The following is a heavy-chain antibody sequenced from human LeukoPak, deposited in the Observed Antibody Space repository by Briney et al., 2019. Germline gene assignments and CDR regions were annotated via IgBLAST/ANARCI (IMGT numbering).Heavy chain of an antibody. CDR2: IRYDSSEK. J-gene: IGHJ4*02. Sequence: PGGSLRLSCAASGFTFSGYAMHWVRQAPGKGLEWMAYIRYDSSEKYYADSVKGRFTISRDNSKNTLYLQMNSLRTEDTAVYYCARVTDSSSSRGHYFDYWGQGTLVTVSS. CDR3: ARVTDSSSSRGHYFDY. V-gene: IGHV3-30*02. D-gene: IGHD6-6*01. CDR1: GFTFSGYA.